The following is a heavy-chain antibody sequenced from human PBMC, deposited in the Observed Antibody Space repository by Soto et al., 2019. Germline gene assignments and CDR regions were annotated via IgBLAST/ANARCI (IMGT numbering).Heavy chain of an antibody. CDR3: DGGRDYDY. J-gene: IGHJ4*02. D-gene: IGHD1-26*01. Sequence: VQLQESGPGLVRPSGTLSLTCDVSGGSITTSVLWTWVRQVPGRGLEWLGEIANAGHTNYNPSLSVQVTMSVALSTTQFPFNVASVTAADTAVYFYDGGRDYDYWGQGTLVTVAS. V-gene: IGHV4-4*02. CDR1: GGSITTSVL. CDR2: IANAGHT.